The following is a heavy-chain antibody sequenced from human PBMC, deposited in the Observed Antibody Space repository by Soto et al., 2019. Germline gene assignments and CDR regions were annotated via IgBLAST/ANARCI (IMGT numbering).Heavy chain of an antibody. J-gene: IGHJ6*03. CDR2: MNPNSGNT. D-gene: IGHD3-10*01. V-gene: IGHV1-8*01. CDR3: ARGTSGSYYFYYYYMDV. CDR1: GYTLTSYD. Sequence: ASVKVSSKASGYTLTSYDINRVRQSTGQGLEWMGWMNPNSGNTGYAQKFQGRVTMTRNTSISTAYMELSSLRSEDTAVYYCARGTSGSYYFYYYYMDVWGKGTTVTVSS.